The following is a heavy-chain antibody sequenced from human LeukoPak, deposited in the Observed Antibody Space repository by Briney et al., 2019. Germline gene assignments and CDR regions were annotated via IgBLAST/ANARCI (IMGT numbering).Heavy chain of an antibody. D-gene: IGHD4-11*01. J-gene: IGHJ4*02. V-gene: IGHV3-21*01. Sequence: GGSLRLSCAASGFTFSSYSMNWVRQAPGKGLEWVSSISSSGAYIFYADSVKGRFTISRDNAKNSLCLQMNSLRAEDTAVYYCAREPNTVSPPGWGQGTLVIVSS. CDR1: GFTFSSYS. CDR2: ISSSGAYI. CDR3: AREPNTVSPPG.